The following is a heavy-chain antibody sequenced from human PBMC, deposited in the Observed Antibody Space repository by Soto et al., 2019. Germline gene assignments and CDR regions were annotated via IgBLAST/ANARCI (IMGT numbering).Heavy chain of an antibody. CDR1: GFTFTGYA. D-gene: IGHD1-26*01. V-gene: IGHV3-33*08. J-gene: IGHJ4*02. Sequence: QVQLVESGGGVVQPGRSLRLSCAASGFTFTGYAMHWVRQSPGKGLEWLAIIWPDGNNRYNEDAVKGRFTISRDNSKNTMSLQMDNQSVEDSAVYHCVRDGEFRKWNFDYWGRGTQVIVSS. CDR3: VRDGEFRKWNFDY. CDR2: IWPDGNNR.